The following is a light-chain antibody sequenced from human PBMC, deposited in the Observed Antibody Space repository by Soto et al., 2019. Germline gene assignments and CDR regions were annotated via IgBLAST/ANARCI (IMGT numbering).Light chain of an antibody. CDR2: EVS. CDR3: SSYTSRRIVV. J-gene: IGLJ2*01. V-gene: IGLV2-14*01. Sequence: QSALTQPASVSESPGESITISCTGTSSDVGGYNYVSWYQQHPGKAPNLMIYEVSNRPSGVSNRFSGSKSGNTASLTISGLQAEDEADYYCSSYTSRRIVVFGGGTKVTVL. CDR1: SSDVGGYNY.